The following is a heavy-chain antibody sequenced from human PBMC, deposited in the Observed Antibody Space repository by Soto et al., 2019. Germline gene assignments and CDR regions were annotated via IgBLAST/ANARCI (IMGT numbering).Heavy chain of an antibody. CDR1: GFSLSTSGMG. V-gene: IGHV2-5*02. J-gene: IGHJ4*02. CDR2: IYWDDDK. CDR3: AHMTPIAAAGYY. D-gene: IGHD6-13*01. Sequence: QITLKESGPTLVKPTQTLTLTCTFSGFSLSTSGMGVGWIRQPPGKALEWLALIYWDDDKRYSPSLKSRLTITKDTSKNQVVLTMTNMDPVDTATYYCAHMTPIAAAGYYWGQGTLVTVSS.